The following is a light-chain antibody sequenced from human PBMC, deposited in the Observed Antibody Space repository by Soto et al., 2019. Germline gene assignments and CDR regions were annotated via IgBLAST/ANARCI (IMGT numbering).Light chain of an antibody. V-gene: IGKV1-6*01. CDR2: TAS. CDR1: QGIRND. CDR3: LQDYTYPRT. J-gene: IGKJ1*01. Sequence: AIQMTQSPSSLSASVADRVTITCRASQGIRNDLGWYQQKPGKAPKLLIYTASTLQSGVPSRFSGSGSGTDFTLTISSLQPEDFATYYCLQDYTYPRTFGQGTKVEIK.